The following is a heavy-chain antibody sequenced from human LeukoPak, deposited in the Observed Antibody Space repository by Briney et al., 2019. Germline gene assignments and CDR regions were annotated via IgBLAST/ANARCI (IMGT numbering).Heavy chain of an antibody. J-gene: IGHJ4*02. CDR2: INHSGST. V-gene: IGHV4-34*01. CDR3: ARGLSHQEPFNFDY. Sequence: SETLSLTCAVYGGSFSGHYWSWIRQPPGKGLEWIGEINHSGSTNYNPSLKSRVTISVDTSKNQFSLKLSSVTAADTAVYYCARGLSHQEPFNFDYWGQGTLVTVSS. CDR1: GGSFSGHY.